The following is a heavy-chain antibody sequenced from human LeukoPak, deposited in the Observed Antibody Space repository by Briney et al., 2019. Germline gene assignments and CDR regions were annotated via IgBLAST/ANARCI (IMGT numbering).Heavy chain of an antibody. CDR3: ARRSLRESLFDY. CDR1: GGSVSSSSYY. V-gene: IGHV4-39*01. J-gene: IGHJ4*02. Sequence: SETLSLTCTVSGGSVSSSSYYWGWIRQPPGKGLEWIGNIYYSGSTYYNPSLKSRVTISVDTSKNQFSLKLSSVTAADTAVYYCARRSLRESLFDYWGQGTLVTVSS. CDR2: IYYSGST. D-gene: IGHD5-12*01.